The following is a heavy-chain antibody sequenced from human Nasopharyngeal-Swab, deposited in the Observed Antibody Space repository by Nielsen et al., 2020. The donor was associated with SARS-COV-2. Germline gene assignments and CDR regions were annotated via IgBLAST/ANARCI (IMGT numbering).Heavy chain of an antibody. D-gene: IGHD2-2*01. J-gene: IGHJ6*02. V-gene: IGHV4-61*02. CDR1: GGSISSGSYY. Sequence: SETLSLICTVSGGSISSGSYYWSWIRQPAGKGLEWIGRIYTSGSTPYNPSLKSRVTISVDTSKNQFSLKLSSVTAADTAVYYCARINKDIVVVPAAIGVTIDYYYYGMDVWGQGTTVTVSS. CDR2: IYTSGST. CDR3: ARINKDIVVVPAAIGVTIDYYYYGMDV.